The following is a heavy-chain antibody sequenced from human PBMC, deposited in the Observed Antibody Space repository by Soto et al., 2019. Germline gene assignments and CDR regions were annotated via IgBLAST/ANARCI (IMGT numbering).Heavy chain of an antibody. Sequence: EVQLVESGGGVVRPGGSLRLSCAASGFTFDDYGMSWVRQAPGKGLEWVSGINWNGGSTGYADTVKGRFTISRDNAKNTLYLQMKRMRAEDTALYYCARDSWSCSGGSCYSIDIWSQGTMVTVSS. CDR2: INWNGGST. V-gene: IGHV3-20*04. CDR3: ARDSWSCSGGSCYSIDI. J-gene: IGHJ3*02. CDR1: GFTFDDYG. D-gene: IGHD2-15*01.